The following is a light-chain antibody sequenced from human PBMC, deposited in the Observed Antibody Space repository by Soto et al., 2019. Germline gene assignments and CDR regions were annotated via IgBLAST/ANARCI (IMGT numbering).Light chain of an antibody. J-gene: IGLJ1*01. Sequence: QSALTQPRSVSGSPGQSVTIPCAGTSSDVGGYKYVSWYQHHPGKAPKLMISDVTKRPSGVPDRFSGSKSGNTASLTISGLQAEDEADYYCSSYAGGYSYVFGTGTKLTVL. CDR2: DVT. CDR3: SSYAGGYSYV. V-gene: IGLV2-11*01. CDR1: SSDVGGYKY.